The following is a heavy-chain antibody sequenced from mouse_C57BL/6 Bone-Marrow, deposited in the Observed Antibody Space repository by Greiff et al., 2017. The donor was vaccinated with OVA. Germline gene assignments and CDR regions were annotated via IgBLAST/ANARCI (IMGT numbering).Heavy chain of an antibody. V-gene: IGHV1-80*01. CDR2: IYPGDGDT. J-gene: IGHJ2*01. CDR3: ARYGGWLLFDY. CDR1: GYAFSSYW. Sequence: QVQLKESGAELVKPGASVKISCKASGYAFSSYWMNWVKQRPGKGLEWIGQIYPGDGDTNYNGKFKGKATLTADKSSSTAYMQLSSLTSEDSAVYFCARYGGWLLFDYWGQGTTLTVSS. D-gene: IGHD2-3*01.